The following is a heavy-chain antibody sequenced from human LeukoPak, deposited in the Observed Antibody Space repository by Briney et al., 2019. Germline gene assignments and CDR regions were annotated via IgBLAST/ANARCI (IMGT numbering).Heavy chain of an antibody. D-gene: IGHD3-10*01. CDR1: GGSISSYY. V-gene: IGHV4-59*12. Sequence: SETLSLTCTVSGGSISSYYWSWIRQPPGKGLEWIGYIYYSGSTNYNPSLKSRVTISVDTSKNQFSLKLSSVTAADTAVYYCARYYGSGSYYNVHAFDIWGQGTMVTVSS. CDR2: IYYSGST. CDR3: ARYYGSGSYYNVHAFDI. J-gene: IGHJ3*02.